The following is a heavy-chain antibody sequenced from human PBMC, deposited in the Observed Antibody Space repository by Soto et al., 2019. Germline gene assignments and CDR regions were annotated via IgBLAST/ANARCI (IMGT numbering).Heavy chain of an antibody. J-gene: IGHJ6*02. CDR2: IYYSGST. D-gene: IGHD3-9*01. V-gene: IGHV4-59*12. CDR1: GGSISSYY. CDR3: ARGYYDILTGVRMDV. Sequence: PSETLSLTCTVSGGSISSYYWSWIRQPPGKGLEWIGYIYYSGSTNYNPSLKSRVTISVDKSKNQFSLELRSVTAADTAVYYCARGYYDILTGVRMDVWGQGTTVTVSS.